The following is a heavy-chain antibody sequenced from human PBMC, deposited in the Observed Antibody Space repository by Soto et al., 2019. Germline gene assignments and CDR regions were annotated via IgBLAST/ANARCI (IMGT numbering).Heavy chain of an antibody. CDR1: GGSISGGGYY. J-gene: IGHJ5*02. D-gene: IGHD6-13*01. CDR2: IYYSGST. CDR3: ARVFSDSSSFFDP. V-gene: IGHV4-31*03. Sequence: SETLSLTCTFSGGSISGGGYYWSWIRQHPGKGLEWIGYIYYSGSTYYNPSLKSRVTISVDTSKNQFSLKLSSVTAADTAVYYCARVFSDSSSFFDPWGQGTLVTVSS.